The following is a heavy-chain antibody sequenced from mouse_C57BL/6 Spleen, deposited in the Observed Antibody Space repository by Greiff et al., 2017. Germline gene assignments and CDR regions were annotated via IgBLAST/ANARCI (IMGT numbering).Heavy chain of an antibody. CDR1: GFTFSSYA. D-gene: IGHD3-2*02. CDR2: ISDGGSYT. CDR3: ARDGNSSGSWFGY. V-gene: IGHV5-4*01. J-gene: IGHJ3*01. Sequence: EVMLVESGGGLVKPGGSLKLSCAASGFTFSSYAMSWVRQTPEKRLEWVATISDGGSYTDYPDNVKGRFTISRDNAKNTLYLQMSHLKSEDTAMYYCARDGNSSGSWFGYWGQGTLVTVAA.